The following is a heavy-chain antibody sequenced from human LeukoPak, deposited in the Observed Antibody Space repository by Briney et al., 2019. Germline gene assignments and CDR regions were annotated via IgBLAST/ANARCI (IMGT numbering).Heavy chain of an antibody. CDR3: ARGDSSAFDI. D-gene: IGHD3-22*01. V-gene: IGHV3-7*04. CDR1: GFTFSTYR. CDR2: IKQGESER. Sequence: GGSLRLSCAASGFTFSTYRVNWVRQAPGKGLEWVASIKQGESERYYVDSVNGRFTISRDNAKNSLYLQMNSLRAEDTAVYYCARGDSSAFDIWGQGTMVTVSS. J-gene: IGHJ3*02.